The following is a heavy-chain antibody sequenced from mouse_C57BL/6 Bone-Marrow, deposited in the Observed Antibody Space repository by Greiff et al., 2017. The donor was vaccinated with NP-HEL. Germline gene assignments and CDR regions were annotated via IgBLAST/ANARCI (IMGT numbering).Heavy chain of an antibody. V-gene: IGHV14-3*01. D-gene: IGHD2-1*01. J-gene: IGHJ1*03. CDR1: GFNIKNTY. Sequence: DVKLVESVAELVRPGASVKLSCTASGFNIKNTYMHWVKQRPEQGLEWIGRIDPANGNTKYAPKFQGKATITADTSSNTAYLQLSSLTSEDTAIYYCAWGNLGDWYFDVWGTGTTVTVSS. CDR3: AWGNLGDWYFDV. CDR2: IDPANGNT.